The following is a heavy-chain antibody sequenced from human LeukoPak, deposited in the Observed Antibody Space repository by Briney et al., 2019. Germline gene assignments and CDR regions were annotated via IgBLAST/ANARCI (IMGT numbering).Heavy chain of an antibody. Sequence: SETLSLTCTVSGGSISTYYWTWIRQPPGKGLEWIGYIYYTGSTNYNPSLKSRVTILVDTSKNQFSLKLSSVTAADTAVYYCARAYCSGGSCYSSRGMFDPWGQGTLVTVSS. V-gene: IGHV4-59*01. CDR1: GGSISTYY. J-gene: IGHJ5*02. CDR3: ARAYCSGGSCYSSRGMFDP. D-gene: IGHD2-15*01. CDR2: IYYTGST.